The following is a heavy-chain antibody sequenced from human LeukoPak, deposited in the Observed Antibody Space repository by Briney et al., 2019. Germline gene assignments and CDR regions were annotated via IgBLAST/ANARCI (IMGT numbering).Heavy chain of an antibody. CDR2: INHSGST. J-gene: IGHJ6*03. D-gene: IGHD3-9*01. CDR3: ARLPSLLTGYYYYYYYMDV. CDR1: GGSFSGYY. V-gene: IGHV4-34*01. Sequence: PSETLSLTCAVYGGSFSGYYWSWIRQPPGKGLEWIGEINHSGSTNYNPSLKSRVTISVDTSKNQFSLKLSSVTAADTAVYYCARLPSLLTGYYYYYYYMDVWGKGTTVTISS.